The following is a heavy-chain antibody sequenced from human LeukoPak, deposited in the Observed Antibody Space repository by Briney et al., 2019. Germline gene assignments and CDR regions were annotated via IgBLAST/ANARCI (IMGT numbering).Heavy chain of an antibody. CDR2: ISSSSSYI. Sequence: KAGGSLRLSCAASGFTFSSYSMNWVRQAPGKGLEWVSSISSSSSYIYYADSVKGRSTISRDNAKNSLYLQMNSLRAEDTAVYYCARNYDILTGLPYFDYWGQGTLVTVSS. CDR1: GFTFSSYS. CDR3: ARNYDILTGLPYFDY. V-gene: IGHV3-21*01. D-gene: IGHD3-9*01. J-gene: IGHJ4*02.